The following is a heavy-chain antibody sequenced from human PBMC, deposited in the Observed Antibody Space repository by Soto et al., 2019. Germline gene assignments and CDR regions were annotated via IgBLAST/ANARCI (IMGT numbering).Heavy chain of an antibody. CDR2: IIPIFGTA. J-gene: IGHJ5*02. V-gene: IGHV1-69*13. D-gene: IGHD3-10*01. CDR1: GGTFSSYA. CDR3: ARGRVSPFRGADNWFDP. Sequence: SVKVSCKASGGTFSSYAISWVRQAPGQGLEWMGGIIPIFGTANYAQKFQGRVTITADESTSTAYMELSSLRSEDTAVYYCARGRVSPFRGADNWFDPWGQGTLVTVSS.